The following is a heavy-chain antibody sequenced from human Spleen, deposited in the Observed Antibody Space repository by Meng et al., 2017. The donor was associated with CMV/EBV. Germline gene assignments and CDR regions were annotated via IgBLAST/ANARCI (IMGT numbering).Heavy chain of an antibody. CDR1: GGSFSGYY. Sequence: GSLRLSCAVYGGSFSGYYWSWIRQPPGKGLEWIGEINHSGSTNYNPSLKSRVTISVDTSKNQFSLKLSSVTAADTAVYYCARARPIFGVVMVYYYYGMDVWGHRTTVTVSS. CDR2: INHSGST. V-gene: IGHV4-34*01. J-gene: IGHJ6*02. D-gene: IGHD3-3*01. CDR3: ARARPIFGVVMVYYYYGMDV.